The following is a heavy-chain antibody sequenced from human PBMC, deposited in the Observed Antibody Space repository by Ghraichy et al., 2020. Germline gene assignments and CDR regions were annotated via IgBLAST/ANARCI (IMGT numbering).Heavy chain of an antibody. CDR1: GGSFSGYY. J-gene: IGHJ6*03. D-gene: IGHD2-15*01. CDR3: ARWEGDCSGGSCYKRNYYYYMDV. Sequence: SKTLSLTCAVYGGSFSGYYWSWIRQPPGKGLEWIGEINHSGSTNYNPSLKSRVTISVDTSKNQFSLKLSSVTAADTAVYYCARWEGDCSGGSCYKRNYYYYMDVWGKGTSVTVSS. V-gene: IGHV4-34*01. CDR2: INHSGST.